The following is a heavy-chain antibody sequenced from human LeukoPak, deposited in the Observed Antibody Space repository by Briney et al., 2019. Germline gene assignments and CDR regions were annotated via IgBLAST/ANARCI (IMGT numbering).Heavy chain of an antibody. D-gene: IGHD4-23*01. Sequence: GGSLRLSCAASGFTFSSYAMHWVRQAPGKGLEWVAVISYDGSNKYYADSVKGRFTISGDNSKNTLYLQMNSLRAEDTAVYYCARDPRGNFPYFDYWGQGTLVTVSS. J-gene: IGHJ4*02. V-gene: IGHV3-30-3*01. CDR3: ARDPRGNFPYFDY. CDR2: ISYDGSNK. CDR1: GFTFSSYA.